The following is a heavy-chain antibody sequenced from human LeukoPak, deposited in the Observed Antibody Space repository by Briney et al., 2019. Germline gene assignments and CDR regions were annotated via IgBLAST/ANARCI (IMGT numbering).Heavy chain of an antibody. V-gene: IGHV6-1*01. J-gene: IGHJ4*02. CDR3: ARDGWPAFDY. D-gene: IGHD2-15*01. Sequence: SQTLSLTCAISGDSFSTNTAAWNWIRQSPSRGLEWLGRTYYRSKWYTDYAVSVKSRITINPDTSKNQFSLQLNSVTPEDTAVYFCARDGWPAFDYWGQGTLVTVSS. CDR2: TYYRSKWYT. CDR1: GDSFSTNTAA.